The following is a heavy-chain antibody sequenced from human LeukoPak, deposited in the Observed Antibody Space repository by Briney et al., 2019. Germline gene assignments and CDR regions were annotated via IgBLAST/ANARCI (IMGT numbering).Heavy chain of an antibody. CDR1: GFTFSSYA. J-gene: IGHJ4*02. V-gene: IGHV3-23*01. D-gene: IGHD3-22*01. Sequence: GGSLRLSCAASGFTFSSYAMSWVCQAPGKGLEWVSAISGSGGSTYYADSVKGRFTISRDNSKNTLYLQMNSLRAEDTAVYYCAKSGYDSSGYYYLDYWGQGTLVTVSS. CDR2: ISGSGGST. CDR3: AKSGYDSSGYYYLDY.